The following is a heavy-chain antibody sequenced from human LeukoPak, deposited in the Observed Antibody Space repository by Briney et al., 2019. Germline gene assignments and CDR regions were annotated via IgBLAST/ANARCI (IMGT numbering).Heavy chain of an antibody. CDR3: AKVGTVVVVAAIHFDY. Sequence: QSGGSLRLSCAASGFTFSSYAMSWVRQAPGKGLEWVSAISGSGGSTYYADSVKGRFTISRDNSKNTLYLQMNSLRAEDTAVYYCAKVGTVVVVAAIHFDYWGQGTLVTVSS. J-gene: IGHJ4*02. CDR2: ISGSGGST. V-gene: IGHV3-23*01. CDR1: GFTFSSYA. D-gene: IGHD2-15*01.